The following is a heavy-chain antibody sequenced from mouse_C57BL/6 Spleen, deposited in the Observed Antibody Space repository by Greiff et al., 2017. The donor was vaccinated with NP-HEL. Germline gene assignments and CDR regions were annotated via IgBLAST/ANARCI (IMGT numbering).Heavy chain of an antibody. V-gene: IGHV1-76*01. CDR3: ARRDYGSRGYYAMDY. Sequence: VQLQQSGAELVRPGASVKLSCKASGYTFTDYYINWVKQRPGQGLEWIARIYPGSGNTYYNEKFKGKATLTAEKSSSTAYMQLSSLTSEDSAVYFCARRDYGSRGYYAMDYWGQGTSVTVSS. J-gene: IGHJ4*01. D-gene: IGHD1-1*01. CDR1: GYTFTDYY. CDR2: IYPGSGNT.